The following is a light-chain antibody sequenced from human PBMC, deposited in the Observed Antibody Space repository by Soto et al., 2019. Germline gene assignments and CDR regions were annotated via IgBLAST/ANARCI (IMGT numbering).Light chain of an antibody. CDR1: QSVTSNY. Sequence: EIVLTQSPGTLSLSRGERATLSCRASQSVTSNYVAWYQQTPGQAPRLLIYGASSRATGIPDRFSGSGSGTDLTLTISRVEPQDFAVYYCQQYGSSPGTFRQRTKV. V-gene: IGKV3-20*01. CDR3: QQYGSSPGT. CDR2: GAS. J-gene: IGKJ1*01.